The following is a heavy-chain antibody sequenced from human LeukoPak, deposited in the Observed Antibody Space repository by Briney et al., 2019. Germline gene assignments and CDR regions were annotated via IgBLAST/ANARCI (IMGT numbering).Heavy chain of an antibody. CDR2: INHSGST. J-gene: IGHJ4*02. CDR3: ARAAYYYDSSGYCY. D-gene: IGHD3-22*01. CDR1: GVSFSGYY. V-gene: IGHV4-34*01. Sequence: PSETLSLTCAVYGVSFSGYYWSWIRQPPGKGLEWIGEINHSGSTNYNPSLKSRVTISVDTSKNQFSLKLSSVTAADTAVYYCARAAYYYDSSGYCYWGQGTLVTVSS.